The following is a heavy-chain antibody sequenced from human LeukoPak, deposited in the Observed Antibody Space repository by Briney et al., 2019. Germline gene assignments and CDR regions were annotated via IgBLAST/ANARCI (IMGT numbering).Heavy chain of an antibody. CDR2: VIAIFGRV. D-gene: IGHD3-22*01. Sequence: GASVKVSCKASSGTFSSYGISWVRQAPGQGLEWMGGVIAIFGRVKYGQKFQGRATITTDESTGTAYMELSSLTSEDTGVYYCARGELGDSSGFSFFDYWGQGTLVTVSS. V-gene: IGHV1-69*05. CDR3: ARGELGDSSGFSFFDY. CDR1: SGTFSSYG. J-gene: IGHJ4*02.